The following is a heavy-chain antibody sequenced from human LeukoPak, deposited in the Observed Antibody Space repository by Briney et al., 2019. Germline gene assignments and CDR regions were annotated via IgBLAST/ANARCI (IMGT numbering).Heavy chain of an antibody. J-gene: IGHJ4*02. CDR1: GYSISSGYY. D-gene: IGHD3-10*01. Sequence: SETLSLTCTVSGYSISSGYYWGWIRQPPGKGLEWIGSIYHSGSTKYNSSLKSRVTMSVDTSKNQFSLKLSSVTAADTAVYYCARGFLGDYYGSGSYYVFDYWGQGTLVTVSS. CDR2: IYHSGST. CDR3: ARGFLGDYYGSGSYYVFDY. V-gene: IGHV4-38-2*02.